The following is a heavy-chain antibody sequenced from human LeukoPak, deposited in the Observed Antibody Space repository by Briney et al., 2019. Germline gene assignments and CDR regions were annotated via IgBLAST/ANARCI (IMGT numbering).Heavy chain of an antibody. CDR2: ISGSGVST. D-gene: IGHD2-2*01. J-gene: IGHJ4*02. CDR1: GFTFSTYA. V-gene: IGHV3-23*01. CDR3: AKDWGMGDQLLRIDY. Sequence: GGSLRLSCTASGFTFSTYAMNWVRQAPGKGLEWVSGISGSGVSTYYAHSVKGRFTISRDNSNNTLYLQMSSLGAEDTAVYYCAKDWGMGDQLLRIDYWGQGTLVTVSS.